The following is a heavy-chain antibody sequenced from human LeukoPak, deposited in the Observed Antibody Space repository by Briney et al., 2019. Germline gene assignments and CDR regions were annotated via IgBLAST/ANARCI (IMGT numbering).Heavy chain of an antibody. CDR1: GFTFSSYA. Sequence: PGGSLRLSCAASGFTFSSYAMSWVRQAPGKGLEWVSAISGSGSTYYADSVKGRFTISRDNSKNTLYLQMNSLRAEDTAVYYCAKDARTGTYYYFDYWGQGTLVTVSS. D-gene: IGHD1-1*01. J-gene: IGHJ4*02. CDR3: AKDARTGTYYYFDY. CDR2: ISGSGST. V-gene: IGHV3-23*01.